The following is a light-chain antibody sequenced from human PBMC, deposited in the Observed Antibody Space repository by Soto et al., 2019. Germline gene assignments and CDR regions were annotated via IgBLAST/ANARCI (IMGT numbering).Light chain of an antibody. CDR1: QSVSSN. CDR3: QQYNNWSPRT. J-gene: IGKJ1*01. V-gene: IGKV3-15*01. Sequence: EIVMTQSPATLSVSPGERATLSCRASQSVSSNLAWYQQKPGQAPRLLIYGASTRATGIPARFSGSGSGTELTLTISSLQSEDFAVYYCQQYNNWSPRTFGQGTKVEIK. CDR2: GAS.